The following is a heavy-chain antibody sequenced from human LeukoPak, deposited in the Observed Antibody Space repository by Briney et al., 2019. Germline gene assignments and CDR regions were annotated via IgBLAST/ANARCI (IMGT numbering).Heavy chain of an antibody. CDR1: GFIFNNFA. J-gene: IGHJ4*02. Sequence: GGSLRLSCAASGFIFNNFAMSWVRRAPGKGLEWVSSINGTSRETWHADSVKGRFTISGDNSRNTLYLQMNSLRAEDTAVYYCAKGSPGDSGLDYWGQGTLVTVSS. D-gene: IGHD5-12*01. CDR2: INGTSRET. CDR3: AKGSPGDSGLDY. V-gene: IGHV3-23*01.